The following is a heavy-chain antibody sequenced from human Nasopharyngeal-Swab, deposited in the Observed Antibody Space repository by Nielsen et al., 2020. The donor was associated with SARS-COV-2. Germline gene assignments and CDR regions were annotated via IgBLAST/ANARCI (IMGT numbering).Heavy chain of an antibody. V-gene: IGHV3-21*01. Sequence: GESLKISCAASGFTFSSYSMNWVRQAPGKGLEWASSISSSSSYIYYADSVKGRFTISRDNAKNSLYLQMNSLRAEDTAVYYCARDKGGITIFGVVLDYWGQGTLVTVSS. D-gene: IGHD3-3*01. J-gene: IGHJ4*02. CDR3: ARDKGGITIFGVVLDY. CDR2: ISSSSSYI. CDR1: GFTFSSYS.